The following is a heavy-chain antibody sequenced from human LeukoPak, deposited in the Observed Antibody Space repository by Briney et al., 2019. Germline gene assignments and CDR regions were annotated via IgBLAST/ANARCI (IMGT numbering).Heavy chain of an antibody. Sequence: GGSLRLSCAASGFTFSSYWMHWVHQAPGKGLVWVSRSNSDGSTTNYADSVKGRFTISIDNARNTLLLQMNSLRGEDTAVYYCARANLGAFDVWGQGTMVTVSS. CDR2: SNSDGSTT. V-gene: IGHV3-74*01. D-gene: IGHD7-27*01. CDR1: GFTFSSYW. CDR3: ARANLGAFDV. J-gene: IGHJ3*01.